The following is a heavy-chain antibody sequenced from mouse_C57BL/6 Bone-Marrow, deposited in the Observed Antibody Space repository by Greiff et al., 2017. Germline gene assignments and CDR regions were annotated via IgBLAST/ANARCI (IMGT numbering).Heavy chain of an antibody. CDR2: IDPSDSET. CDR1: GYTFTSYW. J-gene: IGHJ4*01. V-gene: IGHV1-52*01. D-gene: IGHD1-1*01. CDR3: ARRTGYYYGSSLWAMDY. Sequence: QVQLQQPGAELVRPGSSVKLSCKASGYTFTSYWMHWVKQRPIQGLEWIGNIDPSDSETHYNQKFKDKATLTVDKSSSTAYMQLSSLTSEDSAVYYCARRTGYYYGSSLWAMDYWGQGTSVTVSS.